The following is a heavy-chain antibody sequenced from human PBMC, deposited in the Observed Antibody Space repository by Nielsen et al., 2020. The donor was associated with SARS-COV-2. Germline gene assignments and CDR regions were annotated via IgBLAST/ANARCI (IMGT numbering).Heavy chain of an antibody. CDR2: IYYSGST. CDR3: ARDEVTTVTTYFDY. Sequence: SETLSLTCTVSGGSVSSGSYYWSWIRQPPGKGLEWIGYIYYSGSTNYNPSLKSRVTISVDTSKNQFSLKLSSVTAADTAVYYSARDEVTTVTTYFDYWGQGTLVTVSS. J-gene: IGHJ4*02. CDR1: GGSVSSGSYY. D-gene: IGHD4-17*01. V-gene: IGHV4-61*01.